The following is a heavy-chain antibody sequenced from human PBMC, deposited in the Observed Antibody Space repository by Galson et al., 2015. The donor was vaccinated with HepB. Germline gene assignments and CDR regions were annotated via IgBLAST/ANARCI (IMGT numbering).Heavy chain of an antibody. D-gene: IGHD2-2*01. CDR3: ARDFNGHCSGTSCQSAAFDV. Sequence: SLRLSCAASAFTFSNYALHWVRQAPGKGLEWVAVISYDGTNKYYADSVKGRLTISRDNSKNTLYLQMNSLRPEDTAIYYCARDFNGHCSGTSCQSAAFDVWGRGTMVTVSS. V-gene: IGHV3-30-3*01. CDR2: ISYDGTNK. CDR1: AFTFSNYA. J-gene: IGHJ3*01.